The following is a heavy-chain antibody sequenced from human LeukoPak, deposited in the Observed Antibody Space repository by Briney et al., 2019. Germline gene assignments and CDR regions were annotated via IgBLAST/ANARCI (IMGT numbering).Heavy chain of an antibody. CDR2: IYSGGST. CDR1: GFTGSSNY. D-gene: IGHD3-10*01. Sequence: GGSLRLSCAASGFTGSSNYMSWVRQAPGKGLEWVSVIYSGGSTYYADSVKGRFTISRDNSKNTLYLQMNSLRAEDTAVYYCARADGSGSFYGMDVWGQGTTVTVSS. V-gene: IGHV3-53*01. J-gene: IGHJ6*02. CDR3: ARADGSGSFYGMDV.